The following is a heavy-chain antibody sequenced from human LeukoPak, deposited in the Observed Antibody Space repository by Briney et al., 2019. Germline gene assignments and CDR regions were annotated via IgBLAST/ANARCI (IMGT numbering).Heavy chain of an antibody. D-gene: IGHD2-15*01. CDR3: WNSMIPANNN. CDR1: GFTFSNYW. V-gene: IGHV3-7*05. CDR2: INQDGSEK. Sequence: GGSLRLSCVASGFTFSNYWMNWVRQAPGKGLEWVANINQDGSEKYYVDSVKGRFTISRDNAKDSLYLQMNSLRAGVMVVYFSWNSMIPANNNWVQGTLVTVSS. J-gene: IGHJ4*02.